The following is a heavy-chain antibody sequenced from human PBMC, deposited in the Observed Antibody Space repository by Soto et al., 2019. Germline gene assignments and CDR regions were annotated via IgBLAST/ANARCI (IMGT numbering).Heavy chain of an antibody. V-gene: IGHV4-39*07. Sequence: SETLSLTCTVSGGSISSSSYYWGWIRQPPGKGLDLIGSIYYSGSTYYNPSLKSRVTMSIDTSKKQISLKLSSVTAADTAVYYCARVGQPPSDYWGQGTLVTVSS. CDR1: GGSISSSSYY. J-gene: IGHJ4*02. CDR2: IYYSGST. D-gene: IGHD2-2*01. CDR3: ARVGQPPSDY.